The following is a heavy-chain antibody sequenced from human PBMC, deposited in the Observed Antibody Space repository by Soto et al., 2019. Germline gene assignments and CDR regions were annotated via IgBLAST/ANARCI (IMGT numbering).Heavy chain of an antibody. CDR3: ARGSELLWFGELFHDAFDI. Sequence: GASVKVSCKASGYTFTSYAMHWVRQAPGQRLEWMGWINAGNGNTKYSQQFQGRVTTTRDTSASTAYMELSSLRSEDTAVYYCARGSELLWFGELFHDAFDIWGQGTMVTVS. V-gene: IGHV1-3*01. CDR1: GYTFTSYA. CDR2: INAGNGNT. D-gene: IGHD3-10*01. J-gene: IGHJ3*02.